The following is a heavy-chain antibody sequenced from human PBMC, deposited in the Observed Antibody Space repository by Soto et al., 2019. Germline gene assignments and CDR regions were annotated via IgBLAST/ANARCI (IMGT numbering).Heavy chain of an antibody. CDR1: GYTFTSYG. J-gene: IGHJ6*03. V-gene: IGHV1-18*01. CDR3: ARASGGYYYYYMDV. Sequence: ASVKVSCKASGYTFTSYGISWVRQAPGQGLEWMGWISAYNGNTNYAQKLQGRVTMTTDTSTSTAYMELRSLRSDDTAVYYCARASGGYYYYYMDVWGKGTTVTVSS. CDR2: ISAYNGNT. D-gene: IGHD3-10*01.